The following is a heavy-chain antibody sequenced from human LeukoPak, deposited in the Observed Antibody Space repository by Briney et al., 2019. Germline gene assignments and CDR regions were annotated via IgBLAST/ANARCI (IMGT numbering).Heavy chain of an antibody. CDR2: ISGSGGST. J-gene: IGHJ3*02. Sequence: GGSLRLSCAASGFTFSSYAMTWVRQAPGKGLEWVSAISGSGGSTYYADSVEGRFTISRDNSKNTLYLQMNSLRAEDTAVYYCAKDDSSWYGGAFDIWGQGTMVTVSS. CDR1: GFTFSSYA. V-gene: IGHV3-23*01. D-gene: IGHD6-13*01. CDR3: AKDDSSWYGGAFDI.